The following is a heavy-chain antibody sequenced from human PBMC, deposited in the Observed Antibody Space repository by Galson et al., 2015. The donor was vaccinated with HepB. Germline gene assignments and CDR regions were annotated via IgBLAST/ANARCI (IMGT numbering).Heavy chain of an antibody. V-gene: IGHV5-10-1*01. CDR1: GYSFTSYW. D-gene: IGHD5-24*01. CDR2: IDPSDSYT. J-gene: IGHJ4*02. CDR3: ARRLIGVRRDGYNSFDY. Sequence: QSGAEVKKPGESLRISCKGSGYSFTSYWISWVRQMPGKGLEWMGRIDPSDSYTNYSPSFQGHVTISADKSISTAYLQWSSLKASDTAMYYCARRLIGVRRDGYNSFDYWGQGTLVTVSS.